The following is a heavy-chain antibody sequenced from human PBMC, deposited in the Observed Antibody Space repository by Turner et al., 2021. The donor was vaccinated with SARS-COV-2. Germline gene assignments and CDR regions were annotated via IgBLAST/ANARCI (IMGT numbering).Heavy chain of an antibody. V-gene: IGHV3-74*01. Sequence: EVQLVESGGGLVQPGGSLRLSCAASGFTFISYWMHWVRQAPGKVLVWVSCMNSYGSCTSYADSVKGRFTISRDNAKNTLSLQMNSLRAEDTAVYYCARDRAAAVLYYYYGMDVWGQGTTVTVSS. CDR3: ARDRAAAVLYYYYGMDV. CDR2: MNSYGSCT. D-gene: IGHD6-13*01. J-gene: IGHJ6*02. CDR1: GFTFISYW.